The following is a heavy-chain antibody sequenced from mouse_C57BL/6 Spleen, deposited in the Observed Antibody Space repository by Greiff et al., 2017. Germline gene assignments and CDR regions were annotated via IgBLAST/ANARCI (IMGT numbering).Heavy chain of an antibody. CDR1: GYAFSSSW. CDR3: AREDYYAMDY. CDR2: IYPGDGDT. V-gene: IGHV1-82*01. J-gene: IGHJ4*01. Sequence: QVQLKESGPELVKPGASVKISCKASGYAFSSSWMNWVKQRPGKGLEWIGRIYPGDGDTNYNGKFKGKATLTADKSSSTAYMQLSSLTSEDSAVYVCAREDYYAMDYWGQGTSVTVSS.